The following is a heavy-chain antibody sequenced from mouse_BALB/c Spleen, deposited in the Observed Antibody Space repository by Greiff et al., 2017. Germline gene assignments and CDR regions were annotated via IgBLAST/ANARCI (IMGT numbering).Heavy chain of an antibody. CDR2: IYPGDGDT. D-gene: IGHD1-2*01. CDR3: ARESLLRLRREYAMDY. J-gene: IGHJ4*01. CDR1: GYTFTSYW. V-gene: IGHV1-87*01. Sequence: VQLQQSGAELARPGASVKLSCKASGYTFTSYWMQWVKQRPGQGLEWIGAIYPGDGDTRYTQKFKGKATLTADKSSSTAYMQLSSLASEDSAVYYCARESLLRLRREYAMDYWGQGTSVTVSS.